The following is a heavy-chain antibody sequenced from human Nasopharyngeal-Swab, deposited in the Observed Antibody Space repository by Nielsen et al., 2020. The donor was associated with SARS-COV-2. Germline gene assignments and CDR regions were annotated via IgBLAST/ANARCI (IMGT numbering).Heavy chain of an antibody. J-gene: IGHJ4*02. CDR3: VKDISGSWGFDF. Sequence: GESLKISCSASGFPFSNYAMHWVRQAPGKGLEYVSAISSIGVASYYADSVKGRFTISRDNSKSTLYLQMSSLRAEDTAIYYCVKDISGSWGFDFWGQGTLVTVSS. CDR1: GFPFSNYA. V-gene: IGHV3-64D*06. CDR2: ISSIGVAS. D-gene: IGHD6-13*01.